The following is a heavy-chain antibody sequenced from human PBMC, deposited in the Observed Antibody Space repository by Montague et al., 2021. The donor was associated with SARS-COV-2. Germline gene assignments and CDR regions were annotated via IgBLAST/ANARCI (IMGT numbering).Heavy chain of an antibody. CDR1: GFSFSIYS. D-gene: IGHD6-13*01. CDR3: ARVEGTMAAAFDR. V-gene: IGHV3-48*02. Sequence: SLRLSCAASGFSFSIYSMNWVRLTPGKGLEWLSYISSSGHTIYCADSVKGRYSISRDNAKNSLFLQMNTLRDEDTALYYCARVEGTMAAAFDRWGQGTLVIVAS. CDR2: ISSSGHTI. J-gene: IGHJ5*02.